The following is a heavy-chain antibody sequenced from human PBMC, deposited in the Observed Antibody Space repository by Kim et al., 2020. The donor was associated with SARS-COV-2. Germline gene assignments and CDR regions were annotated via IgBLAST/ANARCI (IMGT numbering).Heavy chain of an antibody. CDR1: GGSISSGGYY. D-gene: IGHD2-21*02. Sequence: SETLSLTCTVSGGSISSGGYYWSWIRQHPGKGLEWIGYIYYSGSTYYNPSLKSRVTISVDTSKNQFSLKLSSVTAADTAVYYCASGGNSEITYGMDVWGQGTTVTVSS. J-gene: IGHJ6*02. CDR2: IYYSGST. CDR3: ASGGNSEITYGMDV. V-gene: IGHV4-31*03.